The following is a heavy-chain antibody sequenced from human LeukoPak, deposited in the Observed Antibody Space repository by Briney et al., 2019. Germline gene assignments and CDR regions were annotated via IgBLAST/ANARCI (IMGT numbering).Heavy chain of an antibody. D-gene: IGHD3-3*01. CDR1: GFTFSSYS. J-gene: IGHJ5*02. CDR3: ARHNSGDYDFWSGYLQSFDP. Sequence: GGSLRLSCAASGFTFSSYSMNWVRQAPGKGLEWVSSISSSSSYIYYADSVKGRFTISRDNAKNSLYLQMNSLRAEDTAVYYCARHNSGDYDFWSGYLQSFDPWGQGTLVTVSS. V-gene: IGHV3-21*01. CDR2: ISSSSSYI.